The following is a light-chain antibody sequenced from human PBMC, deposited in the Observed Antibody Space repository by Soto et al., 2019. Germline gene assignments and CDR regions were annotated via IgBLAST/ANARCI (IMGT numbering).Light chain of an antibody. J-gene: IGLJ1*01. Sequence: QAVVTQPPSVSGAPGQRVTISCTGSSSNIGAGYDVHWYQQLPGTAPKLLIYGNSNRTSGVPDRFSGSKSGTSASLAITGLQAEDEADYYCQSSDSSLSGYVFGTGTKVTVL. CDR2: GNS. V-gene: IGLV1-40*01. CDR3: QSSDSSLSGYV. CDR1: SSNIGAGYD.